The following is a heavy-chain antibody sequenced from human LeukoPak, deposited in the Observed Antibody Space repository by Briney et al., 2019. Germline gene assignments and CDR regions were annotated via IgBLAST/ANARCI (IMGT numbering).Heavy chain of an antibody. CDR1: GFTFSSYA. CDR3: AKDRNSGYDYDAFDI. J-gene: IGHJ3*02. CDR2: LSGSGGTT. Sequence: GGSLRLSCAASGFTFSSYAMSWVRQAPGKGLEWVSALSGSGGTTYYADSVKGRFTISRDNSKNTLYLQMNSLRAEDTAVYYCAKDRNSGYDYDAFDIWGQGTMVTVSS. D-gene: IGHD5-12*01. V-gene: IGHV3-23*01.